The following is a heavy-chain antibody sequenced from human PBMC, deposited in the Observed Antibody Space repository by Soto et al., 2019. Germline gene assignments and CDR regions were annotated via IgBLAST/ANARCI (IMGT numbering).Heavy chain of an antibody. Sequence: GASVKVSCKASGGTFSSYAISWVRQAPGQGLEWMGGIIPIFGTANYAQKFQGRVTITADKSTSTAYMELSSLRSEDTAVYYCARDFKKSIAARRGLTFNGMDVWGQGTTVTVSS. V-gene: IGHV1-69*06. CDR1: GGTFSSYA. D-gene: IGHD6-6*01. CDR2: IIPIFGTA. J-gene: IGHJ6*02. CDR3: ARDFKKSIAARRGLTFNGMDV.